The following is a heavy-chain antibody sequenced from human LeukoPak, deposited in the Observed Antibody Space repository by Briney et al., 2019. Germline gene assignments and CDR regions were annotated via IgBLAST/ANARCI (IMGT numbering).Heavy chain of an antibody. CDR3: ARGYASSWYSHYYYYAMDV. D-gene: IGHD6-13*01. CDR2: INPNSGDT. CDR1: VYTFTAYY. V-gene: IGHV1-2*02. Sequence: ASLKVSSKASVYTFTAYYTHWVRQAPGQGLEWMGWINPNSGDTNYAQKFQGSVTMTRDTSISTAYMELSRLTSDDTAVYYCARGYASSWYSHYYYYAMDVWGQGTTVTVSS. J-gene: IGHJ6*02.